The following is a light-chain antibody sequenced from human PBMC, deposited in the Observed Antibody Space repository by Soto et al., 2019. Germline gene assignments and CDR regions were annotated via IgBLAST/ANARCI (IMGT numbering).Light chain of an antibody. CDR3: QQYSSYSPLT. V-gene: IGKV1-16*01. J-gene: IGKJ4*01. CDR1: QSISKY. CDR2: TAS. Sequence: IQLTQSPSSLSASVGDRVTLTYRASQSISKYLNWYQQKPGKAPKLLIYTASSLQSGVPSRFSGRRSGTEFTLTIASVQPEDFATYYCQQYSSYSPLTFGGGTKVDIK.